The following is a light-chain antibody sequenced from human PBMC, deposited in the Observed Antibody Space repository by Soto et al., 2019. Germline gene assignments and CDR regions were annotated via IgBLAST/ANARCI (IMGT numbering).Light chain of an antibody. Sequence: QSALTQPASVSGSPGQSITISCTGTSSDVGGYNYVSWYQQRPGKAPKLMIYEVSNRPSGVSDRFSASKSGNTDSLTISGLQADDERDYYCSSYTISTTLGVFSGGTKLTVL. CDR2: EVS. J-gene: IGLJ3*02. CDR3: SSYTISTTLGV. V-gene: IGLV2-14*01. CDR1: SSDVGGYNY.